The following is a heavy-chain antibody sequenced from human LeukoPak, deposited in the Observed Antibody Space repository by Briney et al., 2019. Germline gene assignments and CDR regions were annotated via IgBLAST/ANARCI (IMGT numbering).Heavy chain of an antibody. CDR2: ISGSGGST. V-gene: IGHV3-23*01. Sequence: PGGSLRLSCAASGFTFSSYAMSWVRQAPGNGLEWVSAISGSGGSTYYAASVKGRFTISRDNSKNTLYLQMNSLRAEDTAVYYCAKRGAAVDTAMVIVSYFDYWGQGTLVTVSS. CDR3: AKRGAAVDTAMVIVSYFDY. CDR1: GFTFSSYA. D-gene: IGHD5-18*01. J-gene: IGHJ4*02.